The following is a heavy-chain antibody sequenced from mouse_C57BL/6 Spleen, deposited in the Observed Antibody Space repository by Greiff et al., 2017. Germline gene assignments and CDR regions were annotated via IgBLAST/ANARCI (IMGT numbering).Heavy chain of an antibody. CDR3: ARWPTVVDWYFDV. D-gene: IGHD1-1*01. CDR2: IHPNSGST. J-gene: IGHJ1*03. Sequence: QVQLQQPGAELVQPGASVKLSCKASGYTFTSYWMHWVKQRPGQGLEWIGMIHPNSGSTNYNETFKSKATLTVDKSSSTAYMQLSSLTSEDSAVYYCARWPTVVDWYFDVWGTGTTVTVSS. CDR1: GYTFTSYW. V-gene: IGHV1-64*01.